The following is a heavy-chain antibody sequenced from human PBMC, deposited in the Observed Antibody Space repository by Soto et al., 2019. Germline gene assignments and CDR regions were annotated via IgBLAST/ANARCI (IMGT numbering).Heavy chain of an antibody. Sequence: GESLKISCKGSGYSFTSYWIGWVRQMPGKGLEWTGIIYPGDSDTRYSPSCQGQVTISADKSISTAYLQWSSLKASDTAMYYCARQITIFREPYGMDVWGQGTTVTVSS. CDR1: GYSFTSYW. V-gene: IGHV5-51*01. CDR3: ARQITIFREPYGMDV. D-gene: IGHD3-3*01. CDR2: IYPGDSDT. J-gene: IGHJ6*02.